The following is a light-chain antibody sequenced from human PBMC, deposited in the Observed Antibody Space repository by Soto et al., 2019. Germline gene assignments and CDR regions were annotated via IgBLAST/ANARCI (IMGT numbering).Light chain of an antibody. V-gene: IGLV2-14*01. CDR3: SSYTSSSTDV. CDR1: SSDVGGYNY. CDR2: DVS. J-gene: IGLJ1*01. Sequence: QSAPTQPASVSGSPGQSITISCTGTSSDVGGYNYVSWYQQHPGKAPKLMIYDVSNRPSGGSNRFSGSKSGNTASLTISGLQAEDEADYYCSSYTSSSTDVFGTGTKLTVL.